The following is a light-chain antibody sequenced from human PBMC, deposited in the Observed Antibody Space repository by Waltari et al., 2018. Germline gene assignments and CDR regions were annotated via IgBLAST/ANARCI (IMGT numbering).Light chain of an antibody. CDR1: QNIRNS. V-gene: IGKV3D-15*01. CDR2: LAS. Sequence: EIVMTQSPATLSVSPGERATLSCRASQNIRNSLAWYQQKPGQAPRLLISLASTRATGIPARFSGSGSGTQFSLTISSLQPDDFATYYCQQYNGYSGTFGQGTKVEIK. CDR3: QQYNGYSGT. J-gene: IGKJ1*01.